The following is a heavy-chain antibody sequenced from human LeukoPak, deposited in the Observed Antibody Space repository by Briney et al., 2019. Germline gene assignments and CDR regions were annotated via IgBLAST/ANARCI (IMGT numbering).Heavy chain of an antibody. D-gene: IGHD3-3*01. CDR1: GGSISSGSYC. CDR3: ALSFWSGPEAGYYYYYMDV. V-gene: IGHV4-61*02. J-gene: IGHJ6*03. Sequence: SQTLSLTCTVSGGSISSGSYCWSWIRQPAGKGLEWIGRIYTSGSTNYNPSLKSRVTISVDTSKNQFSLKLSSVTAADTAVYYCALSFWSGPEAGYYYYYMDVWGKGTTVTVSS. CDR2: IYTSGST.